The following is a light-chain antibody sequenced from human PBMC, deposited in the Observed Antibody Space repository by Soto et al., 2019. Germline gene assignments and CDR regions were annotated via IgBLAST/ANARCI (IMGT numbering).Light chain of an antibody. CDR3: ISYTGKSASYV. J-gene: IGLJ1*01. CDR1: SSDVGAYNY. V-gene: IGLV2-14*01. Sequence: QSVLAQPASVSGSPGQSITISCTGTSSDVGAYNYVAWYQQHPGKAPKVIIYEVSNRPSGVSYRFSASKSGNTASLTISGLQSEDEADYYCISYTGKSASYVFGTGTKVTVL. CDR2: EVS.